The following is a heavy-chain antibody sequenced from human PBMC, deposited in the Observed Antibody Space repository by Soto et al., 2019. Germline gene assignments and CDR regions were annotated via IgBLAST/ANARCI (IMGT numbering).Heavy chain of an antibody. CDR3: ARDVESGWYEAFDS. CDR1: GLTFRNHA. D-gene: IGHD6-19*01. J-gene: IGHJ4*02. V-gene: IGHV3-23*01. CDR2: ISDSGVNT. Sequence: GGSLRLSCTTSGLTFRNHAMTWVRQAPDKGLEWVSTISDSGVNTHYADSVKGRFTISRDNSRNTLYLQMNSLRGEDTAVYYCARDVESGWYEAFDSWGQGTLVTVSS.